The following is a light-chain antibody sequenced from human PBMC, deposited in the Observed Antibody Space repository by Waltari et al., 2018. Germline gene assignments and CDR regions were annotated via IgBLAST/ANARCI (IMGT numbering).Light chain of an antibody. Sequence: QSALTQPASVSGSPGQSITISCPGTSSNVGGYNYVSWYQHHPGKAPKIMIYDVNDRTSGVSNRFSGSKSGNTASLTISGLQAEDEADYYCSSYRRSDIVVFGGGTKLTVL. V-gene: IGLV2-14*03. CDR1: SSNVGGYNY. J-gene: IGLJ2*01. CDR2: DVN. CDR3: SSYRRSDIVV.